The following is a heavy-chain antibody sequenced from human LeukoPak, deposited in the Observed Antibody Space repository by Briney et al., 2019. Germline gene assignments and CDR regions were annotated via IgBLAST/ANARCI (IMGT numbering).Heavy chain of an antibody. CDR3: ARDVLPRSGSYPNDAFDI. CDR1: GGTFSSYA. J-gene: IGHJ3*02. CDR2: INPNSGGT. V-gene: IGHV1-2*02. D-gene: IGHD1-26*01. Sequence: ASVKVSCKASGGTFSSYAISWVRQAPGQGLEWMGWINPNSGGTNYAQKFQGRVTMTRDTSISTAYMELSRLRSDDTAVYYCARDVLPRSGSYPNDAFDIWGQGTMVTVSS.